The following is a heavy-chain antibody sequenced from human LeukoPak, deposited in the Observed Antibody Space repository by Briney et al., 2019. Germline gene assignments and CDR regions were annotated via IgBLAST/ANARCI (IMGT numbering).Heavy chain of an antibody. CDR2: ISISSSTI. D-gene: IGHD3-22*01. CDR1: GFTFSSYS. Sequence: GGSLRLSCAASGFTFSSYSMNWVRQAPGKGLEWVSYISISSSTIYYADSVKGRFTISRDNAKNSLYLQMNSLRAEDTAVYYCARDPDYYDSSGYASYFDYWGQGTLVTVSS. V-gene: IGHV3-48*04. CDR3: ARDPDYYDSSGYASYFDY. J-gene: IGHJ4*02.